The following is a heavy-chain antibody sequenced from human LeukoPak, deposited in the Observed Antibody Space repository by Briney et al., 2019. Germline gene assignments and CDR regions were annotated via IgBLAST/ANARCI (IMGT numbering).Heavy chain of an antibody. V-gene: IGHV3-66*01. J-gene: IGHJ4*02. CDR2: IYSGGST. D-gene: IGHD6-13*01. CDR3: AKGRQQLVPTNFDY. CDR1: GFTVSSNH. Sequence: GGSLRLSCAASGFTVSSNHMSWVRQAPGKGLEWVSVIYSGGSTYYADSVKGRFTISRDNSKNTLYLQMNSLRAEDTAVYYCAKGRQQLVPTNFDYWGQGTLVTVSS.